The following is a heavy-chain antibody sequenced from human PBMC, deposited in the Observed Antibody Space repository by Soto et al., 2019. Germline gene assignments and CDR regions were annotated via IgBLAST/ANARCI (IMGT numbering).Heavy chain of an antibody. D-gene: IGHD2-2*01. CDR1: GGSFSGYY. J-gene: IGHJ5*02. Sequence: QVQLQQWGAGLLKPSETLSLTCAVYGGSFSGYYWSWIRQPPGKGLEWIGEIDHSGSTNYNPSLKSRVTISVDTSKNQFSLKLSSVTAADTAVYYCARVRRCSSTSCYGPLLDWFDPWGQGTLVTVSS. CDR2: IDHSGST. CDR3: ARVRRCSSTSCYGPLLDWFDP. V-gene: IGHV4-34*01.